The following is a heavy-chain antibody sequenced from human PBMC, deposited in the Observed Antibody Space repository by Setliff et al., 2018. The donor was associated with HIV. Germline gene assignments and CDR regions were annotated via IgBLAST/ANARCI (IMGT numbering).Heavy chain of an antibody. CDR2: FYTSGGT. CDR3: ARRPPFTTGREYYFGF. D-gene: IGHD1-1*01. V-gene: IGHV4-4*09. Sequence: SETLSLTCTVSGVSFTTYYWSWLRQPPGKELEWIGYFYTSGGTNYNPSLKSRVTISIDTSKNQFSMKLNAVTAADTAVYYCARRPPFTTGREYYFGFWGQGTVVT. J-gene: IGHJ4*02. CDR1: GVSFTTYY.